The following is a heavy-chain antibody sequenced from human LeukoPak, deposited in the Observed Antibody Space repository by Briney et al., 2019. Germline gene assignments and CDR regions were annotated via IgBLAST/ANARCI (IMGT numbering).Heavy chain of an antibody. J-gene: IGHJ6*03. CDR1: GFTFSSYW. D-gene: IGHD1-26*01. Sequence: PGGSLRLSCAASGFTFSSYWMSWVRQAPGKGLEWVANIKQDGSEKYYVDSVKGRFTISRDNAKNSLYLQMNSLRAEDTAVYYCARESVGATTYYYYMDVWGKGTTVTISS. CDR2: IKQDGSEK. CDR3: ARESVGATTYYYYMDV. V-gene: IGHV3-7*01.